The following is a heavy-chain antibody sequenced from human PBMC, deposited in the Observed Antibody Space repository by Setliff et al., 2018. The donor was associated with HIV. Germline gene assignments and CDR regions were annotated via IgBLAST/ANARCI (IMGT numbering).Heavy chain of an antibody. CDR3: ARPTNIDTLYYGSQSFYMYYYGMDV. D-gene: IGHD3-10*01. CDR1: GFTFSSYG. CDR2: IWYDGSNK. V-gene: IGHV3-33*01. Sequence: PGGSLRLSCAASGFTFSSYGMHWVRQAPGKGLEWVAVIWYDGSNKYYADSMKGRFTISRDNAKNSLYLQMNSLRAEDTAVYFCARPTNIDTLYYGSQSFYMYYYGMDVWGQGTTVTVSS. J-gene: IGHJ6*02.